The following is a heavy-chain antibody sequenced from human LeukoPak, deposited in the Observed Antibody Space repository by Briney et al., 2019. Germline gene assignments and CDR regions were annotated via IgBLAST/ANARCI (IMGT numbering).Heavy chain of an antibody. CDR1: GFTFSSYD. V-gene: IGHV3-13*01. Sequence: GGSLRLSCAASGFTFSSYDMHWVRQATGKGLEWVSAIGTAGDTYYPGSVKGRFTISRENAKNSLYLQMDCLRAGDTAVYYCARDQTNRTIFGVVIKGQYYYYMDVWGKGTTVTVSS. J-gene: IGHJ6*03. CDR2: IGTAGDT. D-gene: IGHD3-3*01. CDR3: ARDQTNRTIFGVVIKGQYYYYMDV.